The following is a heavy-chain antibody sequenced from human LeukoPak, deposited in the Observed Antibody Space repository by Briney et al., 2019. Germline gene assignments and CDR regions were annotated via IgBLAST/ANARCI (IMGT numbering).Heavy chain of an antibody. CDR3: ARDFSLYYDSKDYFDY. Sequence: GRSLRLSCAASGFTFSSYWMSWVRQAPGKGLEWVANIKQDGGEKYYVDSVKGRFTISRDNAKNSLYLQMNSLRAEDTAVYYCARDFSLYYDSKDYFDYWGQGTLVTVSS. J-gene: IGHJ4*02. CDR1: GFTFSSYW. CDR2: IKQDGGEK. D-gene: IGHD3-22*01. V-gene: IGHV3-7*01.